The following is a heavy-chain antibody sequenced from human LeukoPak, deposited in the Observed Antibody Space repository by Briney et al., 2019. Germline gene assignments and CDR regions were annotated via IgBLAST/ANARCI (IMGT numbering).Heavy chain of an antibody. Sequence: PSETLSLTCTVSGGSISSGGYYWSWIRQHPGKGLEWIGYIYYSGSTYYNPSLKSRVTISVDTSKNQFSLKLSSVTAADTAVYYCARGRRLVWFGDHYGMDVWGQGTTVTVSS. J-gene: IGHJ6*02. D-gene: IGHD3-10*01. CDR3: ARGRRLVWFGDHYGMDV. CDR2: IYYSGST. CDR1: GGSISSGGYY. V-gene: IGHV4-31*03.